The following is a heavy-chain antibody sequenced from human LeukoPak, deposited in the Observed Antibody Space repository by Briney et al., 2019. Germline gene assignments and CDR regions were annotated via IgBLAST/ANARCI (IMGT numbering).Heavy chain of an antibody. J-gene: IGHJ5*02. CDR2: IYSGGST. Sequence: GGSLRLSCAASGLTFSDYYMSWIRQAPGKGLEWVSVIYSGGSTYYADSVKGRFTISRDNSKNTLYLQMNSLRAEDTAVYYCARDLGHCSGGSCYSVGWFDPWGQGTLVTVSS. CDR3: ARDLGHCSGGSCYSVGWFDP. D-gene: IGHD2-15*01. CDR1: GLTFSDYY. V-gene: IGHV3-53*01.